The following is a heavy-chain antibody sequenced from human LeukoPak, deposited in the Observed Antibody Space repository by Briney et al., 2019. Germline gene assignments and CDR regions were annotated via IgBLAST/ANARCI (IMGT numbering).Heavy chain of an antibody. CDR1: GFTFSDYY. CDR2: ISSSGSTI. V-gene: IGHV3-11*04. J-gene: IGHJ4*02. D-gene: IGHD2-2*01. CDR3: ARLHPDIVVVPAAIRGDY. Sequence: GGSLRLSCAASGFTFSDYYMSWIRQAPGKGLEWVSYISSSGSTIYYADSVKGRFTISRDNAKNSLYLQMNSLRAEDTAVYYRARLHPDIVVVPAAIRGDYWGQGTLVTVSS.